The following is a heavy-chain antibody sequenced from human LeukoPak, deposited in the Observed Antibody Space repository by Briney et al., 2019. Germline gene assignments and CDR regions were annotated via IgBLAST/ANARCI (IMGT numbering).Heavy chain of an antibody. CDR3: ARGYYYDSRGYYADY. J-gene: IGHJ4*02. CDR2: IKQDGSER. V-gene: IGHV3-7*04. Sequence: GGSLRLSCAASGFTLSNFWMSWVRQVPGKGLQWVANIKQDGSERYYVDSVKGRFTISRDNAKNSLYLQMDSLRAEDTAVYYCARGYYYDSRGYYADYWGQGTLVTVSS. CDR1: GFTLSNFW. D-gene: IGHD3-22*01.